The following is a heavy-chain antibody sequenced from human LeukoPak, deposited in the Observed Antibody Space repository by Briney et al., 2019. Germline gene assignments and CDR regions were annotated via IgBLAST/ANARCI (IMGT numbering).Heavy chain of an antibody. D-gene: IGHD6-6*01. J-gene: IGHJ4*02. Sequence: ASVKVSCKASGYTFFSYGISWVRQAPGQGLEWMGWISGYNGNTNYVQKLQGRVTMTTDTSTSTAYMELSRLRSDDTAVYYCASGIAARPLDYWGQGTLVTVSS. CDR1: GYTFFSYG. CDR3: ASGIAARPLDY. V-gene: IGHV1-18*01. CDR2: ISGYNGNT.